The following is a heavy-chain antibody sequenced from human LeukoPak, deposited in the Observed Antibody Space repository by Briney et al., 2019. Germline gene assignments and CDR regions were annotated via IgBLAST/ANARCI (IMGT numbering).Heavy chain of an antibody. CDR3: ARLPESLSGWHLDY. CDR1: GYQFTSYW. CDR2: IYSGDSDT. Sequence: GEALKISFKGSGYQFTSYWSGWVRPRPGKGLELMGIIYSGDSDTRYSPSFQGQVTISADKSISTAYLQWSSLKASDTAMYYCARLPESLSGWHLDYWGQGTLVTVSS. D-gene: IGHD6-19*01. V-gene: IGHV5-51*01. J-gene: IGHJ4*02.